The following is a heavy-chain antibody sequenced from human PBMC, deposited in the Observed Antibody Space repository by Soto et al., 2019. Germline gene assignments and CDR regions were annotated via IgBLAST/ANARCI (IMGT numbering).Heavy chain of an antibody. V-gene: IGHV4-31*03. CDR2: IYYSGST. D-gene: IGHD3-3*01. Sequence: SETLSLTCTVSGGSISSGGYYWSWIRQHPGKGLEWIGYIYYSGSTYYNPSLKSRVTISVDTSKNQFSLKLSSVTAADTAVYFCVRTFPPAPRVVLSHNWFVPWGPGTLVTVSS. J-gene: IGHJ5*02. CDR1: GGSISSGGYY. CDR3: VRTFPPAPRVVLSHNWFVP.